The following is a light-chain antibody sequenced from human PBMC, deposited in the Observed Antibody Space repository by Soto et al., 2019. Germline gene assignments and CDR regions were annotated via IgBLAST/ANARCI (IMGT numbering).Light chain of an antibody. CDR3: QQYGAYPIT. CDR1: QSVNYW. Sequence: DIQMTQSPSTLSASVGDRVTITCRASQSVNYWLAWYQQKPGKAPNLLIYKASTLEGGVPSRFSGGGSGTEFTLTISSLQPDDLATYYCQQYGAYPITFGQGTRLEIK. CDR2: KAS. V-gene: IGKV1-5*03. J-gene: IGKJ5*01.